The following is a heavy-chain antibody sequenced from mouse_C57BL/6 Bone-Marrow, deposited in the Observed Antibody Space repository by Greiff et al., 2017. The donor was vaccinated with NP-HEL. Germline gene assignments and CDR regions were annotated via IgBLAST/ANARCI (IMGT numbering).Heavy chain of an antibody. CDR2: IYWDVDT. D-gene: IGHD3-1*01. Sequence: QVTLKVSGPGILQSSQTLSLTCSFSGFSLSTSGMGVSWLRQPSGKGLEWLAHIYWDVDTRYNTSLKSRPTISKDTSRNQVFLKITSVDTADTATYYCARRARDDPYAMDYWGQGTSVTVSS. CDR1: GFSLSTSGMG. J-gene: IGHJ4*01. CDR3: ARRARDDPYAMDY. V-gene: IGHV8-12*01.